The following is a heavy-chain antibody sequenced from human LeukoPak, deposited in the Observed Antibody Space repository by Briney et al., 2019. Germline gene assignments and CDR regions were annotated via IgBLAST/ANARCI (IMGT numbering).Heavy chain of an antibody. V-gene: IGHV3-23*01. Sequence: PGGSLRLSCAASGFTFSSYAMSWVRQAPGKGLEWVSAISGSGGSTYYADSVKGRFTISRDNSKNTLYLQMNSLRAEDTAVYYCANHYYDSSGYHHSYAFDIWGQGTMVTVSS. D-gene: IGHD3-22*01. CDR1: GFTFSSYA. J-gene: IGHJ3*02. CDR3: ANHYYDSSGYHHSYAFDI. CDR2: ISGSGGST.